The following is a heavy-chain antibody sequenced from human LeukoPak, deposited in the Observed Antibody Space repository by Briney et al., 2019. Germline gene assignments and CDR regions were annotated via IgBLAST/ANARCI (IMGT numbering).Heavy chain of an antibody. D-gene: IGHD5-18*01. Sequence: PGGSLGLSCAVSGFTFSNHGMSWVRQAPGKGLEWVSTISGNGVSTYYADSVKGRFTISRDNSKNMVYLQMDSLRAEDTAAYYCSKLNSYGDYWGQGTLVTISS. CDR1: GFTFSNHG. J-gene: IGHJ4*02. CDR3: SKLNSYGDY. V-gene: IGHV3-23*01. CDR2: ISGNGVST.